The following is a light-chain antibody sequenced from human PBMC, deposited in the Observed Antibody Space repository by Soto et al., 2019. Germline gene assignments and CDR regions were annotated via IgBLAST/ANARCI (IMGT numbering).Light chain of an antibody. CDR2: DVS. J-gene: IGLJ2*01. CDR1: SSDVGGYNY. V-gene: IGLV2-14*01. Sequence: QSALTQPASVSGSPGQSITISCTGTSSDVGGYNYVSWYQQHPGKAPKLMIYDVSNRPSGVSNRFSGSKSGNTASLTSSGLQAQDEADYYCSSYTSSSTVVFAGGTKLTVL. CDR3: SSYTSSSTVV.